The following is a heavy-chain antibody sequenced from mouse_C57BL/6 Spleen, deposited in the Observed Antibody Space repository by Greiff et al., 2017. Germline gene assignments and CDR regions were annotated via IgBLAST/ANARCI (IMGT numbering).Heavy chain of an antibody. J-gene: IGHJ1*03. D-gene: IGHD2-1*01. CDR1: GYTFTSYW. V-gene: IGHV1-52*01. Sequence: QVQLQQSGAELVRPGSSVKLSCKASGYTFTSYWMHWVKQRPIQGLEWIGNIDPSDSETHYNQKFKDKATLTVDKSSSTAYMQLSSLTSEDSAVYYGARKGDYGNHWYFDVWGTGTTVTVSS. CDR2: IDPSDSET. CDR3: ARKGDYGNHWYFDV.